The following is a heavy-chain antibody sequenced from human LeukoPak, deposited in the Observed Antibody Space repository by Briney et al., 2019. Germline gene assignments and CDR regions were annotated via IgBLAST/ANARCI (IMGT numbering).Heavy chain of an antibody. CDR3: ARDRYSSIWYGDH. Sequence: GRSLRLSCAASGFTFSNYGTNWVRQAPGKGLEWVSYISSSSSTIYYADSVKGRFTISRDNAKNSLYLQMNSLRDEDTATYYCARDRYSSIWYGDHWGQGTLVTVSS. CDR2: ISSSSSTI. V-gene: IGHV3-48*02. CDR1: GFTFSNYG. D-gene: IGHD6-13*01. J-gene: IGHJ4*02.